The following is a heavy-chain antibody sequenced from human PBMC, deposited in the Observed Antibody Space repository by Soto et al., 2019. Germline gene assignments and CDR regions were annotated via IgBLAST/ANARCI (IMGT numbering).Heavy chain of an antibody. CDR2: IYYSGST. CDR1: GGSVSSGSYY. CDR3: ARSMIVVSVRAFDI. Sequence: QVQLQESGPGLVKPSETLSLTCTVSGGSVSSGSYYWSWIRQPPGKGLEWIGYIYYSGSTNYNPSLKSRVTISVDTSKNQFSLKLSSVTAADTAVYYCARSMIVVSVRAFDIWGQGTMVTVSS. V-gene: IGHV4-61*01. J-gene: IGHJ3*02. D-gene: IGHD3-22*01.